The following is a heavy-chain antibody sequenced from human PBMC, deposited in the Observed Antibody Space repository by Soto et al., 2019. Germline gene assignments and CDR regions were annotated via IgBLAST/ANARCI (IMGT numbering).Heavy chain of an antibody. V-gene: IGHV5-51*01. Sequence: GESLKISCKGSGYSFTSYWIGWVRQMPGKGLEWMGIIYPGDPDTRYSPSFQGQVTISADKSISTAYLQWSSLKASDTAMYYCARPTYSYGYSYYYGMDVWGQGTTVTVSS. CDR1: GYSFTSYW. CDR2: IYPGDPDT. CDR3: ARPTYSYGYSYYYGMDV. J-gene: IGHJ6*02. D-gene: IGHD5-18*01.